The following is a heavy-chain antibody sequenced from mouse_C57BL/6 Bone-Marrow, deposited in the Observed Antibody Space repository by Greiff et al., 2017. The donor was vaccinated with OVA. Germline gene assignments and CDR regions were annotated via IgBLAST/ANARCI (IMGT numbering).Heavy chain of an antibody. V-gene: IGHV10-3*01. CDR2: IRSKSSNYAT. CDR1: GFTFNTYA. CDR3: VREDPIYDGPLFDY. Sequence: VQLVESGGGLVQPKGSLKLSCAASGFTFNTYAMHWVRQAPGKGLEWVARIRSKSSNYATYYADSVKDRFTISRDDSQSMLYLQMNNLKTEDTAMYYCVREDPIYDGPLFDYWGQGTTLTVSS. D-gene: IGHD2-3*01. J-gene: IGHJ2*01.